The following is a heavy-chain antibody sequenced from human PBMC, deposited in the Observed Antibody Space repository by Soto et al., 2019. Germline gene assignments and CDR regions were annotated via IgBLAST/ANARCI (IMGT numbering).Heavy chain of an antibody. J-gene: IGHJ6*02. CDR2: IIPIFGTA. CDR1: GGTFSSYA. Sequence: QVQLVQSGAEVKKPGSSVKVSCKASGGTFSSYAISWVRQAPGQGLEWMGGIIPIFGTANYAQKFQGRVTITTDETTSTAYMELSSLRYEDRAVYYWAGQLVGVDYDYGMDVWGQGTTVTVSS. CDR3: AGQLVGVDYDYGMDV. V-gene: IGHV1-69*05. D-gene: IGHD6-6*01.